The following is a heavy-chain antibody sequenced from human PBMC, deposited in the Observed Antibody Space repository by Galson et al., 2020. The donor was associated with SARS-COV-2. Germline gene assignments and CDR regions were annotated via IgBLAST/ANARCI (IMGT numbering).Heavy chain of an antibody. CDR2: ISAYNGNT. CDR1: GYTFTSYG. D-gene: IGHD6-19*01. V-gene: IGHV1-18*04. Sequence: ASVKVSCKASGYTFTSYGISWVRQAPGQGLEWMGWISAYNGNTNYAQKPQGRVTMTTDTSTSTAYMELRSLRSDDTAVYYCARVCFTSEYSSGWYHYYYYMDVWGKGTTVTVSS. CDR3: ARVCFTSEYSSGWYHYYYYMDV. J-gene: IGHJ6*03.